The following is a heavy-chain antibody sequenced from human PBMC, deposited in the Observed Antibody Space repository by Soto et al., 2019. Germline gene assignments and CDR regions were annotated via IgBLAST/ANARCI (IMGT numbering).Heavy chain of an antibody. D-gene: IGHD3-10*01. Sequence: QVQLQESGPGLVKPSETLSLTCTVSGGSISSYYWSWIRQPPGKGLEWIGYIYYSGSTNYNPSLKSRVTMSVDSSKIQFSLKLSSVTAADTAVYYCASGLWFGELLPPGGMDVWGQGTTVTVSS. J-gene: IGHJ6*02. V-gene: IGHV4-59*01. CDR2: IYYSGST. CDR1: GGSISSYY. CDR3: ASGLWFGELLPPGGMDV.